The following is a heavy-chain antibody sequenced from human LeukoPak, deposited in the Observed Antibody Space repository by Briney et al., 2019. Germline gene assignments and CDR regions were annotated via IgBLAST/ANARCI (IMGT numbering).Heavy chain of an antibody. CDR3: ARYSGGNAFDI. V-gene: IGHV3-48*03. CDR1: GFTFSSFE. CDR2: ISSSAINI. J-gene: IGHJ3*02. Sequence: GGSLRLSCAASGFTFSSFEMSWVRQAPGEGLEWVSYISSSAINIYYADSVKGRFTISRDNAKNSLYLQMNSLRAEDTAVYYCARYSGGNAFDIWGQGTMVTVS. D-gene: IGHD6-19*01.